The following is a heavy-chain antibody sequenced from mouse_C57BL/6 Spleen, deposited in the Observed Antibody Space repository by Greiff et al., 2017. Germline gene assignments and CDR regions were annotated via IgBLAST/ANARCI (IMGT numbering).Heavy chain of an antibody. J-gene: IGHJ2*01. CDR3: TRAAYYGSSYP. Sequence: QVQLQQSGAELVRPGASVTLSCKASGYTFTAYEMHWVKQTPVHGLEWIGAIDPETGGTAYNQKFKGKAILTADKSSSTAYMELRSLTSEDSAVYYCTRAAYYGSSYPWGQGTTLTVSS. D-gene: IGHD1-1*01. V-gene: IGHV1-15*01. CDR1: GYTFTAYE. CDR2: IDPETGGT.